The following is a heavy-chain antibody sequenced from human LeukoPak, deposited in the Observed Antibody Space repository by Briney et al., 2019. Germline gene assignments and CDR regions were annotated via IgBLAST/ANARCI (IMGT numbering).Heavy chain of an antibody. CDR2: ISSSGSTI. D-gene: IGHD3-10*01. CDR1: GFTFSSYE. Sequence: GGSLRLSCAASGFTFSSYEMNWVRQAPGKGLEWVSYISSSGSTIYYADSVKGRFTISRDNAKNSLYLQMNSLRAEDTAVYYCARDIGSYYYGSGSYSFDYWGQGTLVTVSS. V-gene: IGHV3-48*03. J-gene: IGHJ4*02. CDR3: ARDIGSYYYGSGSYSFDY.